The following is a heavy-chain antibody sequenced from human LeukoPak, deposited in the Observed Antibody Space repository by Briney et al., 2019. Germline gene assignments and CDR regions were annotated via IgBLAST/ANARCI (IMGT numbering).Heavy chain of an antibody. Sequence: GASVKVSCKASGYLFINYGITWLRQAPGQGLECMGWISPYSGNTDYAQKLQGRVTMTTDTSTTTAYMELRSLTSDDTAVYYCARDPTTQTFDYWGQGTLVTVSS. D-gene: IGHD4-11*01. J-gene: IGHJ4*02. CDR1: GYLFINYG. CDR2: ISPYSGNT. V-gene: IGHV1-18*01. CDR3: ARDPTTQTFDY.